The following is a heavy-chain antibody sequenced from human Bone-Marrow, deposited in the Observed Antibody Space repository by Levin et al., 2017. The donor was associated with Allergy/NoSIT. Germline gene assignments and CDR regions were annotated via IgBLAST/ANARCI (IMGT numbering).Heavy chain of an antibody. Sequence: CSVSGDCISGYFWTWIRQPAGKGLEWIGRIFAGVSTTYNPSLKSRVTMSLYTSKNQFSLTLTSVTAADTAVYYSASVAPNGWMPPDNRGQGTLVTVS. V-gene: IGHV4-4*07. CDR3: ASVAPNGWMPPDN. CDR2: IFAGVST. CDR1: GDCISGYF. J-gene: IGHJ4*02. D-gene: IGHD6-19*01.